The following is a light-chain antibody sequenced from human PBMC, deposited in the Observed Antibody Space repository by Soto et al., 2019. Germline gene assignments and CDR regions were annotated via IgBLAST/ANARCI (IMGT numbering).Light chain of an antibody. CDR1: QSVSSN. J-gene: IGKJ1*01. V-gene: IGKV3-15*01. CDR2: GAS. CDR3: QQYNNWPPQGA. Sequence: EIVMTQSPATLSVSPGERATLSCRASQSVSSNLAWSQQKPGQAPRLLIYGASARATGIPARFSGSGSGTEFTLTISSRQSEDFAVYYCQQYNNWPPQGAFGQGTKVEIK.